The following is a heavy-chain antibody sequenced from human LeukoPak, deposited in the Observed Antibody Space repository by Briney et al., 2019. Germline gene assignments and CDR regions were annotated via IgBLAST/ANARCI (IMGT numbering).Heavy chain of an antibody. V-gene: IGHV4-34*01. CDR2: INHSGST. Sequence: SETLSLTCAVYGGSFSGYYWSWIRQPPGKGLEWIGEINHSGSTNYNPSLKSRVTISVDTSRNQFSLKLSSVTAADTAVYYCARGKRVSYFWSGYRPFDYWGQGTLVTVSS. CDR1: GGSFSGYY. J-gene: IGHJ4*02. CDR3: ARGKRVSYFWSGYRPFDY. D-gene: IGHD3-3*01.